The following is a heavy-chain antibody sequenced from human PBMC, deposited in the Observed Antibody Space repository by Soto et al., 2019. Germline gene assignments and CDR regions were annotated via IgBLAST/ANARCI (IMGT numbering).Heavy chain of an antibody. V-gene: IGHV3-23*01. J-gene: IGHJ4*02. CDR3: AKGASHAPFEK. CDR1: GFAFNDFA. CDR2: ISGSGDKT. Sequence: EVHLLESGGDLVLPGGSLRLSCAASGFAFNDFAMSWVRQAPGKGPEWLSTISGSGDKTFHSDSVKGRFDISRDNSNNKMFLQMNSLRAEDTAIYYCAKGASHAPFEKWCRGTLVTVSS.